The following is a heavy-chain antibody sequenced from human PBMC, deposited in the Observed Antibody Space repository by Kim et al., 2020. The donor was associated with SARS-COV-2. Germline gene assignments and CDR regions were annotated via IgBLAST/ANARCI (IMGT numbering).Heavy chain of an antibody. J-gene: IGHJ4*02. D-gene: IGHD5-12*01. CDR1: GGSISSSSYY. Sequence: SETLSLTCTVSGGSISSSSYYWGWIRQPPGKGLEWIGSIYYSGSTYYNPSLKSRVTISVDTSKNQFSLKLSSVTAADTAVYYCARLDGYNYVDYWGQGTLVTVSS. CDR2: IYYSGST. V-gene: IGHV4-39*01. CDR3: ARLDGYNYVDY.